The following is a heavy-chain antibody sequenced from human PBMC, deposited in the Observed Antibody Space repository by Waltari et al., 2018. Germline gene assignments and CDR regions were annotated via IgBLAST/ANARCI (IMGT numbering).Heavy chain of an antibody. CDR3: ARDIAFGGVIVMNEAFDF. J-gene: IGHJ3*01. CDR2: ISSTGSNT. CDR1: VFTFRSYG. D-gene: IGHD3-16*02. V-gene: IGHV3-33*01. Sequence: QLYLVESGGGVVQPGRSLSLTCQASVFTFRSYGQTWVRQPPGKGLQWVAVISSTGSNTYYADSVRGRFTISRDNSKNILCLQMNSLRAEDTAVYYCARDIAFGGVIVMNEAFDFRGRGTTVTVSP.